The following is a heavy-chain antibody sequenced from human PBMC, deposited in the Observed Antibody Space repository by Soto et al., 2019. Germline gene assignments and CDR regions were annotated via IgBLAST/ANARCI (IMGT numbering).Heavy chain of an antibody. Sequence: GGSLRLSCAASGFTVSSNYMSWVRQAPGKGLEWVSVIYSGGSTYYADSVKGRFTISRHNSKNTLYLQMNSLRAEDTAVYYCARFNYDIMTHLEPYYYYYYMDVWGKGTTVTVSS. CDR1: GFTVSSNY. CDR2: IYSGGST. D-gene: IGHD3-9*01. J-gene: IGHJ6*03. CDR3: ARFNYDIMTHLEPYYYYYYMDV. V-gene: IGHV3-53*04.